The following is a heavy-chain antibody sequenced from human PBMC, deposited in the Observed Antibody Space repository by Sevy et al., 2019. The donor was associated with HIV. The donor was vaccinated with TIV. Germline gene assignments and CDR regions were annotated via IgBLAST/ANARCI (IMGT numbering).Heavy chain of an antibody. CDR1: GFTFGRYS. CDR3: ARPGSGWFEFDS. D-gene: IGHD6-19*01. V-gene: IGHV3-48*02. CDR2: IGSTGPTI. Sequence: GGSLRLSCVASGFTFGRYSMNWVRQAPGKGLEWVSNIGSTGPTIYYADSVKGRFTISRDNAKNSLYLQMNSVREEDTAVYYCARPGSGWFEFDSWGQGTLVTVSS. J-gene: IGHJ4*02.